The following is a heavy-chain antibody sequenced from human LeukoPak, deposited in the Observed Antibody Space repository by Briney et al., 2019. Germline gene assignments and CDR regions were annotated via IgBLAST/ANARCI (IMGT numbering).Heavy chain of an antibody. V-gene: IGHV1-46*01. Sequence: ASVKFSCKASGYTFTSYGISWVRQAPGQGLEWMGIINPSGGSTSYAQKFQGRVTMTRDTSTSTVYMELSSLRSEDTAVYYCARDHDGAYYYGMDVWGQGTTVTVSS. CDR2: INPSGGST. D-gene: IGHD1-1*01. CDR1: GYTFTSYG. J-gene: IGHJ6*02. CDR3: ARDHDGAYYYGMDV.